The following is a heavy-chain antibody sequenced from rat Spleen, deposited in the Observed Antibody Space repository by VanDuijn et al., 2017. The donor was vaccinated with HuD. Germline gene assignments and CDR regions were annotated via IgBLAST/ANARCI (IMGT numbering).Heavy chain of an antibody. CDR2: ITTGGDNT. J-gene: IGHJ4*01. CDR1: GFTFSNYY. D-gene: IGHD1-1*01. Sequence: EVQLVESGGGLVQPGRSMKLSCAASGFTFSNYYMAWVRQAPTNGLEWVASITTGGDNTYYRDSVKGRFTISRDNAKSTLYLQMDSLRSEDTATYYCARHGGYYSVVYVMDAWGQGASVTVSS. V-gene: IGHV5-25*01. CDR3: ARHGGYYSVVYVMDA.